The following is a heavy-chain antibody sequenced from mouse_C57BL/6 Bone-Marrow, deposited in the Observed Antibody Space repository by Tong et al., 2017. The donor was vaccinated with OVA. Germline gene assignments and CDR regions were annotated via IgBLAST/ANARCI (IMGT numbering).Heavy chain of an antibody. CDR1: GFSLTSYA. J-gene: IGHJ1*03. D-gene: IGHD2-1*01. Sequence: VQLQESGPGLVAPSQSLSITCTVSGFSLTSYAISWVRQPPGKGLEWLVVIWSDGSTTYNSALKSRLSISKDNSKSQVFLKMNSLQTDDTARYYCARNGYYGNYYWYFEVWGTGTTVTVSS. CDR3: ARNGYYGNYYWYFEV. V-gene: IGHV2-6*02. CDR2: IWSDGST.